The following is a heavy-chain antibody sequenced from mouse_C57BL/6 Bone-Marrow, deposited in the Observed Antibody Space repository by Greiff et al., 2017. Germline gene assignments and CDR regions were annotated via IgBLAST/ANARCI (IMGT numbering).Heavy chain of an antibody. CDR3: ARGRDDGYRGYFAY. J-gene: IGHJ3*01. V-gene: IGHV5-6*01. Sequence: EVKRVESGGDLVKPGGSLKLSCAASGFTFSSYGMSWVRQTPDKRLEWVANISSGSSYTYYPDSVKGRFTISRDNAKNTLYLQMSSLRSEDTAMYYCARGRDDGYRGYFAYWGQGTLVTVSA. D-gene: IGHD2-3*01. CDR2: ISSGSSYT. CDR1: GFTFSSYG.